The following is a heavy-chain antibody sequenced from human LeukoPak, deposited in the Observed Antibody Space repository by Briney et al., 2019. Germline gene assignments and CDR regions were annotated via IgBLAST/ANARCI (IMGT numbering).Heavy chain of an antibody. D-gene: IGHD1-1*01. J-gene: IGHJ4*02. V-gene: IGHV3-74*01. CDR2: ISSDGTYT. CDR3: ARNPRNDFDS. Sequence: GGSLRLSCAASGFTFSSHLMHWVRQAPGKGLVWVSRISSDGTYTNYADSVRGRFTISRDNAKNTLHLQMNSLRAEDTAVYYCARNPRNDFDSWGQGNLVTVSS. CDR1: GFTFSSHL.